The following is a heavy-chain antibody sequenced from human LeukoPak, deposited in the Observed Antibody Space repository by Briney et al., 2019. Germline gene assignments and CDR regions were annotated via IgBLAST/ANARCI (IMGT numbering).Heavy chain of an antibody. CDR1: GFTFSRYR. CDR3: AREPEYDFWSGYSAYMVV. D-gene: IGHD3-3*01. J-gene: IGHJ6*03. Sequence: GRTLRLFCAASGFTFSRYRMNWVSQASGKGLEWVTYISSSMDYVFYAVSVKGLFTISRDNAKNLLYLQMSSLRAEDTAVYYCAREPEYDFWSGYSAYMVVWGKGTTVTVSS. CDR2: ISSSMDYV. V-gene: IGHV3-21*01.